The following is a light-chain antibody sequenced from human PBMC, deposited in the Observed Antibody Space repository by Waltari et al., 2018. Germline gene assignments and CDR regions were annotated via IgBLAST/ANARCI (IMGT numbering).Light chain of an antibody. CDR2: EVT. V-gene: IGLV2-23*02. CDR1: RHAVGNYDI. CDR3: CSYSGDLSFGVV. J-gene: IGLJ2*01. Sequence: QSALNQPASVYGSPGQSITIPCPRTRHAVGNYDIVYWSQQHPGKAPKLIIYEVTTRPSGFSNRFSGSKSGNTASLTISGLHTEDEGDYYCCSYSGDLSFGVVFGGGTKLTVL.